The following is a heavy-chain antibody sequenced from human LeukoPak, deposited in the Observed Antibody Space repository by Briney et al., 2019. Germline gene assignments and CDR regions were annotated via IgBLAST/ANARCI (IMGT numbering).Heavy chain of an antibody. J-gene: IGHJ4*02. V-gene: IGHV3-11*01. CDR1: GFTFSDYF. CDR3: ARGAWDVLLWFGEFDS. Sequence: PGGSLRLSCAASGFTFSDYFVSWIRQAPGKGLEWVSYISSSGSTIYYADSVKGRFTISRDNAKNSLYLQMNSLRAEDTAVYYCARGAWDVLLWFGEFDSWGQGTLVTVSS. CDR2: ISSSGSTI. D-gene: IGHD3-10*01.